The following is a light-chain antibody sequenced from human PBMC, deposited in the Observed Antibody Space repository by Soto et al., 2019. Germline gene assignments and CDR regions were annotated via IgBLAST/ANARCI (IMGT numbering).Light chain of an antibody. J-gene: IGKJ3*01. CDR2: GAS. Sequence: EILITQSPPTLAVSPGETATLSCRASQSISNNLAWYQQRPGQAPRLLIYGASTRATGIPVRFSGRGSGTEFTLAIIGLQPEDSAIYYCHHYNNWPPFTFGLGTKVDI. CDR3: HHYNNWPPFT. V-gene: IGKV3-15*01. CDR1: QSISNN.